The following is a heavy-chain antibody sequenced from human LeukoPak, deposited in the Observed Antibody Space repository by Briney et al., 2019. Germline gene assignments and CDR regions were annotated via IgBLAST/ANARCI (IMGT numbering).Heavy chain of an antibody. D-gene: IGHD6-6*01. J-gene: IGHJ3*02. CDR3: AGGIAARASGAFDI. Sequence: SETLSLTCTVSGGSISSYYWSWIRQPPGKGLEWIGYIYYSGSTNYNPSLKSRVTISVDTSKNQFSLKLSSVTAADTAVYYCAGGIAARASGAFDIWGQGTMVTVSS. CDR2: IYYSGST. CDR1: GGSISSYY. V-gene: IGHV4-59*01.